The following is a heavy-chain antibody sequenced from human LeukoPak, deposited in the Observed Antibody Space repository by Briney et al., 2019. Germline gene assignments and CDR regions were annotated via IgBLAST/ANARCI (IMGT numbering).Heavy chain of an antibody. D-gene: IGHD5-24*01. CDR3: ARGAGAGYNLQPFDY. CDR1: GGSISSYY. J-gene: IGHJ4*02. CDR2: IYYSGST. V-gene: IGHV4-59*08. Sequence: ETLSLTCTVSGGSISSYYWSWIRQPPGKGLEWIGYIYYSGSTKYNPSLKSRVSISVDTSKNQFSLKLSSVTAADTAVYYCARGAGAGYNLQPFDYWGQGTLDTVSS.